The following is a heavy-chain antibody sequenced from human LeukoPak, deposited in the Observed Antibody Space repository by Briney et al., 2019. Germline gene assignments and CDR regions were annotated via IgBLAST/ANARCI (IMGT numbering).Heavy chain of an antibody. Sequence: GESLQISCQGFGYSFTTYWIGWVRQMPGTGLEWMGIIYVDDSDTRYSPSFQGQVTFSADKSINTAYLQWSSLKASDTAMYYCARQAVAGTLDYWGPGTPVTVSS. D-gene: IGHD6-19*01. CDR3: ARQAVAGTLDY. CDR2: IYVDDSDT. CDR1: GYSFTTYW. J-gene: IGHJ4*02. V-gene: IGHV5-51*01.